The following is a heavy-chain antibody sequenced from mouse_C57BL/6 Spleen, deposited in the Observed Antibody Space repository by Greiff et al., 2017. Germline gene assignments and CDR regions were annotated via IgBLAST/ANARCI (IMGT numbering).Heavy chain of an antibody. CDR3: AWDQHYYGSSYGYFDV. D-gene: IGHD1-1*01. Sequence: QVQLQQPGAELVMPGASVKLSCKASGYTFTSYWMHWVKQRPGQGLEWIGEIDPSDSYTNYNQKFKGKSTLTVDKSSSTAYMQLSSLTSEDSAVYCCAWDQHYYGSSYGYFDVWGTGTTVTVSS. V-gene: IGHV1-69*01. J-gene: IGHJ1*03. CDR1: GYTFTSYW. CDR2: IDPSDSYT.